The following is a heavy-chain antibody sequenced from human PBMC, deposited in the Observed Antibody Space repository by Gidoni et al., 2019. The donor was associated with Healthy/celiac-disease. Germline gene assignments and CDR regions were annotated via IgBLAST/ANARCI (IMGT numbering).Heavy chain of an antibody. CDR3: ARLRGLFGVVDYNWFDP. Sequence: QVQLVQSGAEVKKPGSPVKFSCKASGGTLRSYAISWVRQAPGQGLEWMGGIIPIFGTANYAQKCQGRVTITADESTSTAYMELSSLRSEDTAVYYCARLRGLFGVVDYNWFDPWGQGTLVTVSS. V-gene: IGHV1-69*01. CDR2: IIPIFGTA. CDR1: GGTLRSYA. J-gene: IGHJ5*02. D-gene: IGHD3-3*01.